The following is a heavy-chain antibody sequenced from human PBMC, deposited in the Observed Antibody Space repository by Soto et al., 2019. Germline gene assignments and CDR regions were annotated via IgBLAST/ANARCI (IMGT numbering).Heavy chain of an antibody. CDR3: SKRYGGKLENWHFDV. CDR2: ISSNGGGT. D-gene: IGHD3-16*01. J-gene: IGHJ2*01. V-gene: IGHV3-23*01. Sequence: EVQLLESGGGLVQPGGSLRLSCAASGFTFRDHAMSWVRQAPGKGLQWVSDISSNGGGTFYADSVKGRFTISRDNSKNPLHPPKNKPRGQDTANLYLSKRYGGKLENWHFDVWGRGSLVTVSS. CDR1: GFTFRDHA.